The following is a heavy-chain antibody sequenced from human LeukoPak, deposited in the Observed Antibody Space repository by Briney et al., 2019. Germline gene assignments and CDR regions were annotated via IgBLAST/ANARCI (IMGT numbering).Heavy chain of an antibody. CDR3: ARHVKSSASGDYDYFDY. D-gene: IGHD4-17*01. J-gene: IGHJ4*02. CDR1: GGSISSYY. CDR2: IYYSGGT. Sequence: SETLSLTCTVSGGSISSYYWSWIRQPPGKGLEWIGYIYYSGGTNYNPSLKSRVTISVDTSKNQFSLKLSSVTAADTAVYYCARHVKSSASGDYDYFDYWGQGTLVTVSS. V-gene: IGHV4-59*08.